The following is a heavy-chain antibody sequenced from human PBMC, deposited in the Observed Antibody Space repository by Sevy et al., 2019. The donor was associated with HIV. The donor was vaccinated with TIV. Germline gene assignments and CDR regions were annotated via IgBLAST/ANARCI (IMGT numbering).Heavy chain of an antibody. CDR3: ARDSTTRPRVLDY. CDR2: IYFTGNT. J-gene: IGHJ4*02. D-gene: IGHD1-1*01. V-gene: IGHV4-59*01. Sequence: SETLSLTCSVSGGSISSYFWTWVRQSPGKGLEWIGNIYFTGNTDYSPALKSRVILSLDTSKSQFSLTLKSVTAADTAIYFCARDSTTRPRVLDYWGQRTLVSVSS. CDR1: GGSISSYF.